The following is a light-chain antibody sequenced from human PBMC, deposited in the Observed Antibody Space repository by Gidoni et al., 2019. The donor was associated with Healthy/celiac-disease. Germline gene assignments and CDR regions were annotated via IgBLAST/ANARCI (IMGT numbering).Light chain of an antibody. Sequence: SSELTPDPAVSVALGQTVRITCHGDSLRSYYASWYQQKQGQAPVLVIYGKNNRPSGIPDRFSGSSSGNTASLTITGAQAEDEADYYCNARDSSGNHVVFGGGTKLTVL. J-gene: IGLJ2*01. CDR1: SLRSYY. CDR3: NARDSSGNHVV. V-gene: IGLV3-19*01. CDR2: GKN.